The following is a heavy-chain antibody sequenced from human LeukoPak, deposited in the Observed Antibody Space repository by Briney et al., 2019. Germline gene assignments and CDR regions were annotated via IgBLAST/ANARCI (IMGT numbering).Heavy chain of an antibody. V-gene: IGHV3-21*01. CDR2: ITSSSTYI. CDR1: AFTFSNYN. CDR3: ARESISLGY. D-gene: IGHD3-16*01. Sequence: GGSLRLSCAASAFTFSNYNMNWVRQAPGKGLEWVSSITSSSTYIYYADSVKGRFTISRDNAKNSLYLQMNSLRAEDTAVYYCARESISLGYWGQGTLVTVSS. J-gene: IGHJ4*02.